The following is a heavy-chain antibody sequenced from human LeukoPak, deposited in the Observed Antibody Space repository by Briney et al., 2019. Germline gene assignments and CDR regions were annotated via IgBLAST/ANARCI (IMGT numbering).Heavy chain of an antibody. D-gene: IGHD6-13*01. J-gene: IGHJ4*02. CDR1: GFTFSDYY. V-gene: IGHV3-11*01. Sequence: GESLRLSCTASGFTFSDYYMGWTRRAPGKGLDWVAYMSESGTTIYHADSVKGRFTISRDNAKNSLYLQMNSLRAEDTAIYYCAHLRARSRIDNWGQGSLVTVSS. CDR2: MSESGTTI. CDR3: AHLRARSRIDN.